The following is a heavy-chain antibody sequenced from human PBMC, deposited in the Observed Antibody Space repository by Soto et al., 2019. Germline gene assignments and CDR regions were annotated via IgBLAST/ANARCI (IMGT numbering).Heavy chain of an antibody. D-gene: IGHD3-22*01. CDR1: GFTFSSYG. CDR2: VSYDGSNK. Sequence: PGGSLRLSCAGSGFTFSSYGMHWVRQAPGKGLEWVAVVSYDGSNKYYGDSVRGRFTISRDNSKNTLYLQMNSLRAEDTAVYYCAKGVTVVAPYYHYGMDVWGQGTTVTVSS. V-gene: IGHV3-30*18. J-gene: IGHJ6*02. CDR3: AKGVTVVAPYYHYGMDV.